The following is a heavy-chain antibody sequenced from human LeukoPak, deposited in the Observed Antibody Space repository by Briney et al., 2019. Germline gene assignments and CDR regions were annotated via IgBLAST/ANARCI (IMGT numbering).Heavy chain of an antibody. J-gene: IGHJ4*02. CDR1: GFTFSSHW. Sequence: GGSLRLSCAASGFTFSSHWMSRVRQSPGKGLEWVANIKPDGSEKYFMDSVKGRFTISRDNAKNALYLEMNSLRAEDTAVYYCAKDRVGATYFYYFDYWGQGTLVTVSS. D-gene: IGHD1-26*01. V-gene: IGHV3-7*03. CDR2: IKPDGSEK. CDR3: AKDRVGATYFYYFDY.